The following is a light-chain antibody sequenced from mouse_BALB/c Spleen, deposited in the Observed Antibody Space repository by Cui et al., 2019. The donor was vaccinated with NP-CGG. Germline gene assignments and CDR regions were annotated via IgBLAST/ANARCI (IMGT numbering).Light chain of an antibody. J-gene: IGKJ5*01. V-gene: IGKV4-58*01. Sequence: DNLLTQSPAIIAPSLGQQVTMTCRASSSVSSSYLHWYQQKSGAPPKPLIHRTSNLASGVPARFSGSGSGTSYSLTISSLEAEDDATYYCQQWSGYPFTFGAGTKLELK. CDR3: QQWSGYPFT. CDR1: SSVSSSY. CDR2: RTS.